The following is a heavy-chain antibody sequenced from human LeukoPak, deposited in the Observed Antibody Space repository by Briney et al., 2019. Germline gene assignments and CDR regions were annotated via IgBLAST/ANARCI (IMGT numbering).Heavy chain of an antibody. Sequence: ASVKVSCKASGYTFTSYGISWVRQAPGQGLEWMGWISAYNGNTNYAQKLQGRVTMTTDTSTSTAYMELRSLRSDDTAVYYCARDQWDYYDSSGYYHPFDYWGQGTLVTVSS. V-gene: IGHV1-18*01. D-gene: IGHD3-22*01. CDR3: ARDQWDYYDSSGYYHPFDY. CDR1: GYTFTSYG. J-gene: IGHJ4*02. CDR2: ISAYNGNT.